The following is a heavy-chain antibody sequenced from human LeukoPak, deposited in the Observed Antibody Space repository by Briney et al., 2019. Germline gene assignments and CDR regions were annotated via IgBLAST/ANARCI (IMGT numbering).Heavy chain of an antibody. J-gene: IGHJ6*02. CDR3: ATTTVVPAATHSYYYYGMDV. D-gene: IGHD2-2*01. CDR1: GGTFSSYA. CDR2: IIPIFGTA. Sequence: ASVNVSCTASGGTFSSYAISWVRQAPGQGLEWMGGIIPIFGTANYAQKFQGRATITADESTSTAYMELSSLRSEDTAVYYCATTTVVPAATHSYYYYGMDVWGQGTTVTVSS. V-gene: IGHV1-69*13.